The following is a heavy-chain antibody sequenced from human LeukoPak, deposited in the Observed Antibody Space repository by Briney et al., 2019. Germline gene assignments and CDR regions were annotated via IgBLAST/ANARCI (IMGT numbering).Heavy chain of an antibody. CDR2: INHSGST. J-gene: IGHJ4*02. Sequence: SETLSLTCAVYGGSFSGYYWSWIRQPPGKGLEWIGEINHSGSTNYNPSLKSRVTISVDTSKNQFSLKLSSETAADTAVYYCARAPDTVTTALDYWGQGTLVTVSS. CDR1: GGSFSGYY. D-gene: IGHD4-17*01. V-gene: IGHV4-34*01. CDR3: ARAPDTVTTALDY.